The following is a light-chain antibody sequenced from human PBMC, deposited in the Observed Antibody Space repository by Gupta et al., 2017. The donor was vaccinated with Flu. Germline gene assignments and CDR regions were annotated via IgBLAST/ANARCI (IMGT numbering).Light chain of an antibody. V-gene: IGLV2-14*01. CDR2: EVS. CDR1: SSDVGGYNY. J-gene: IGLJ1*01. CDR3: SSYTSTTTPGV. Sequence: QSALTQPASVSGSPGQSITISCTGTSSDVGGYNYVSWYQQHPGKAPKLMIYEVSNRPSGVSNRFSGSKSGNTASLTISGLHSEDEADYFCSSYTSTTTPGVFGTGTRVTV.